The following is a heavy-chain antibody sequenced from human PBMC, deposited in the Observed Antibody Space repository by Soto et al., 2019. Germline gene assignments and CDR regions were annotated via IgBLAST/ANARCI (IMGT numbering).Heavy chain of an antibody. CDR2: SSSSSSYI. CDR3: ARDVWGDSVVVTAFDY. D-gene: IGHD2-21*02. V-gene: IGHV3-21*01. J-gene: IGHJ4*02. CDR1: GFTFSSYS. Sequence: EVRLVESGGGLVKPGGSLRLSCAASGFTFSSYSMNWVRQAPGKGLEWVSSSSSSSSYIYYADSVKCRFTISRDNAKNALYQQLSRLRSEDTAVYYCARDVWGDSVVVTAFDYCCQGTLVIDS.